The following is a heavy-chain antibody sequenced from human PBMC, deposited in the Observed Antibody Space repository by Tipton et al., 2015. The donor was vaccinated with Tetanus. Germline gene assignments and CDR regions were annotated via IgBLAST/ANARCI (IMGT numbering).Heavy chain of an antibody. CDR2: IYYSGTT. CDR3: ARLSSSANDAHGFDI. Sequence: GLVKPSETLSLTCTVSGGSISSFNYYWGWIRQPPGKGLEWIGSIYYSGTTYSNPSLGSRVTMSVDTSMIQFSLKLRSLTDADTAVYYCARLSSSANDAHGFDIWGQGTMVTVSS. CDR1: GGSISSFNYY. J-gene: IGHJ3*02. D-gene: IGHD3-22*01. V-gene: IGHV4-39*01.